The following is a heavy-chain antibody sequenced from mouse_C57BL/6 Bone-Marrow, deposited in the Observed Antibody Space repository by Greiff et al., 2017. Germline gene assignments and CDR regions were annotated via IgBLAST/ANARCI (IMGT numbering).Heavy chain of an antibody. CDR3: AVYYGSRNWYFDV. J-gene: IGHJ1*03. CDR2: INPNNGGT. CDR1: GYTFTDYY. V-gene: IGHV1-26*01. Sequence: VQLQQSGPELVKPGASVKISCKASGYTFTDYYMNWVKQSHGKSLEWIGDINPNNGGTSYNQKFKGKATLTVDKSSSTAYMELRSLTSEDSAVYYCAVYYGSRNWYFDVWGTGTTVTVSS. D-gene: IGHD1-1*01.